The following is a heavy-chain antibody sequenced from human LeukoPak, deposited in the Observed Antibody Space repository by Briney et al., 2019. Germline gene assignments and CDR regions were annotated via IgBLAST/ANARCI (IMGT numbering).Heavy chain of an antibody. CDR3: ARDFSRGMATIPGIDY. V-gene: IGHV3-23*01. CDR1: GFTFSTYG. Sequence: GGSLRLSCAASGFTFSTYGMSWVRQTPGKGLGWVSATSGSGTTTYYEDSVKGRFTISRDNSQSTLYLQMNSLRAEDTAVYYCARDFSRGMATIPGIDYWGQGTLVTVSS. CDR2: TSGSGTTT. D-gene: IGHD5-24*01. J-gene: IGHJ4*02.